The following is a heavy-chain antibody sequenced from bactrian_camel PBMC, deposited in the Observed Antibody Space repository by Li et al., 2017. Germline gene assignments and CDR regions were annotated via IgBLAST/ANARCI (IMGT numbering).Heavy chain of an antibody. V-gene: IGHV3S53*01. J-gene: IGHJ6*01. D-gene: IGHD2*01. CDR1: EYDATINC. CDR3: ALDPASGKTSWVYHLLPRPTFGF. CDR2: IDSDGST. Sequence: HVQLVESGGGPVEAGGSLRLSCSLSEYDATINCMAWFRQAPGKDREGVASIDSDGSTNYADSVKGRFTISKDSSKNILYLQMNGLKPEDAATYYCALDPASGKTSWVYHLLPRPTFGFWGKGTQVTVS.